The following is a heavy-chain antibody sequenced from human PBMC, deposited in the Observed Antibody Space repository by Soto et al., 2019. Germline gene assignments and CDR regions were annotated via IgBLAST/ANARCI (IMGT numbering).Heavy chain of an antibody. CDR2: INTYNGKT. V-gene: IGHV1-18*04. CDR3: ARGPQTSHS. D-gene: IGHD2-2*01. J-gene: IGHJ4*02. CDR1: GYIFTTYS. Sequence: QVQLVQSGAEVKKPGASVKVSCKTSGYIFTTYSIAWVRQAPGQGLEWMGWINTYNGKTHYAQKFQGRVSVTAEPSTGTVYMELRSLTSDDTAVYYCARGPQTSHSWGQGTLVTVSS.